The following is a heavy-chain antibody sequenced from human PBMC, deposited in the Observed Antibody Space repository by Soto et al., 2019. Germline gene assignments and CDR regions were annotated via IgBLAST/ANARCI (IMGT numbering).Heavy chain of an antibody. V-gene: IGHV1-69*04. CDR1: GAPFRSYP. J-gene: IGHJ4*02. CDR2: IIPILGIE. Sequence: SVKVSCKASGAPFRSYPISWLRKAPGQGLDGMERIIPILGIENYAQKFQGRVTITADKSTSTAYMELSSLRSEDTAVYYCARDEYDFWSGRDGPKDYWGQGTLVTVSS. CDR3: ARDEYDFWSGRDGPKDY. D-gene: IGHD3-3*01.